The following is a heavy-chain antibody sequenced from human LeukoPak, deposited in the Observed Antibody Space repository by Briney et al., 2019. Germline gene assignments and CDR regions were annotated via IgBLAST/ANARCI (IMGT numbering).Heavy chain of an antibody. D-gene: IGHD3-9*01. J-gene: IGHJ4*02. V-gene: IGHV1-69*13. Sequence: GASVKVSCKAYGGTFSSYAISWVRQAPGHGLEWMGGIIPSFGTANYAQKSQGRVTITADESTSTAYMELSSLRSEDTVFFFKPKTAYEILTGYYYFDYWGQGTLVTVSS. CDR1: GGTFSSYA. CDR3: PKTAYEILTGYYYFDY. CDR2: IIPSFGTA.